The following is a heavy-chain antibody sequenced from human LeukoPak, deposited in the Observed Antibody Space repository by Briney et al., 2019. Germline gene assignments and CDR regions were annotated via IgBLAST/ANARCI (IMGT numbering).Heavy chain of an antibody. J-gene: IGHJ4*02. CDR2: VTSSSSTI. D-gene: IGHD6-13*01. CDR3: AREGIRGSSWYYFDY. V-gene: IGHV3-48*04. CDR1: GFTVSSNY. Sequence: PGGSLRLSCAASGFTVSSNYMNWVRQAPGKGLEWVSYVTSSSSTIYYADSVKGRFAISRDNAKNSLYLQMNSLRAEDTAVYYCAREGIRGSSWYYFDYWGQGTLVTVSS.